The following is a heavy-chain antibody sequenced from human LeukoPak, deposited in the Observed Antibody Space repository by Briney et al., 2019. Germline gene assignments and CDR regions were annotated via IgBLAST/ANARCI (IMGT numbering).Heavy chain of an antibody. J-gene: IGHJ4*02. D-gene: IGHD1-1*01. V-gene: IGHV3-30-3*01. CDR2: ISYDGSNK. Sequence: PGRSLRLSCAASGFTFSSYAMHWVRQAPGKGLEWVAVISYDGSNKYYADSVKGRFTISRDNSKNTLYLQMNSLRAEDTAVYYCAKDLTTGTLSSDCWGQGTLVTVSS. CDR3: AKDLTTGTLSSDC. CDR1: GFTFSSYA.